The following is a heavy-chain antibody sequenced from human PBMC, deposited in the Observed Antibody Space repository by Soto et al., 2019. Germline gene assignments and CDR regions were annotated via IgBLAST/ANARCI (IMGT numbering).Heavy chain of an antibody. CDR3: ARHQHHGRHDC. J-gene: IGHJ4*02. V-gene: IGHV4-39*01. Sequence: QLQLQESGPGLVKPSETLSLTCSVSGGSISISNYYWAWIRQPPGKGLEYIGSIYYTGSATYNPSLKSRVTIFVDTSKNQFSLKLSSVTAPDTAVYFCARHQHHGRHDCWGQGTLVTVSS. CDR2: IYYTGSA. CDR1: GGSISISNYY.